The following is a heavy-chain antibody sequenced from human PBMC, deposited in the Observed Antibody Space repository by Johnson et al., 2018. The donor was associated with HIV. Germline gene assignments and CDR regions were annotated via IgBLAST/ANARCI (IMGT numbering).Heavy chain of an antibody. V-gene: IGHV3-72*01. J-gene: IGHJ3*02. D-gene: IGHD1-26*01. Sequence: VELVESGGGVVQPGRSLRLSCTASGFTLSSYAIHWVRQAPGKGLEWVGRSRDKADSYTTEFAASVKGRFTLSSDDSKNTLYLQMNSLRAEDTAVYYCAKEGRELLGGTFDIWGQGTMVTVSS. CDR1: GFTLSSYA. CDR3: AKEGRELLGGTFDI. CDR2: SRDKADSYTT.